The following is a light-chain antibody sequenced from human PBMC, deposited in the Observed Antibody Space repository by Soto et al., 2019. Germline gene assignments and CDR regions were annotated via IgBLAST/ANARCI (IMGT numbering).Light chain of an antibody. CDR3: SSYTSSSTLV. Sequence: QSALTQPASVSGSPGQSITISCTGTSSDVGGYNYVSWYQQHPGKAPKLMIYEVSDRPSGVSNRFSGSKSGNTASLTISGLQAEDEADYYCSSYTSSSTLVFGGGTKPIVL. CDR1: SSDVGGYNY. V-gene: IGLV2-14*01. J-gene: IGLJ3*02. CDR2: EVS.